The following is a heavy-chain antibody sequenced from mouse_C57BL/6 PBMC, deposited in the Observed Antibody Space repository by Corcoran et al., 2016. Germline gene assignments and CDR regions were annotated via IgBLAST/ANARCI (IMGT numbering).Heavy chain of an antibody. CDR1: GYTFTTYG. J-gene: IGHJ3*01. CDR3: ARGSSSWFAY. V-gene: IGHV9-3*01. Sequence: QIQLVQSGPELKKPGETVKISCKASGYTFTTYGMSWVKQAPGKGLKWMGWINTYSGVPTYADDFKGRFAFSLETSASTAYLQINNLKNEDTATDFCARGSSSWFAYWGQGTLVTVSA. D-gene: IGHD1-1*01. CDR2: INTYSGVP.